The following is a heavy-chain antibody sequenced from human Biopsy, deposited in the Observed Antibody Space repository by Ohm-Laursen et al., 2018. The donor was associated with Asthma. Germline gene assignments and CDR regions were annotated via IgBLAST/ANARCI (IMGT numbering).Heavy chain of an antibody. CDR1: GYTVTRYA. Sequence: SSVKVSCKASGYTVTRYALNWVRQAPGRGLEWMGGINSVFGTTTYPQKFQDRVTITADDSTSTVYMELSSLRSEDTAVYYCARKAGSCISRTCYSLDFWGQGTLVTVSS. J-gene: IGHJ4*02. CDR2: INSVFGTT. CDR3: ARKAGSCISRTCYSLDF. V-gene: IGHV1-69*01. D-gene: IGHD2-2*01.